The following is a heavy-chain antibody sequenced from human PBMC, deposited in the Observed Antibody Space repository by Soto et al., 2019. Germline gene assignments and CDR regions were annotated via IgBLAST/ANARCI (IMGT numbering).Heavy chain of an antibody. Sequence: PEGSLGLSCADSGFTYTIYGMPWVRQTPGKGLVWVSRINSDGSRTSYADSVKGRFTISRDNAKKTLYLHMISLRAEATAVYYCSSDVLVTSGQVTPVT. CDR2: INSDGSRT. D-gene: IGHD3-10*01. J-gene: IGHJ5*02. CDR3: SSDVLVT. V-gene: IGHV3-74*01. CDR1: GFTYTIYG.